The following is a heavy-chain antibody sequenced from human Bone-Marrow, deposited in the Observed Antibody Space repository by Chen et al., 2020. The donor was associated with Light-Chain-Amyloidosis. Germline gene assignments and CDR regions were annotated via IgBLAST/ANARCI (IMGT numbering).Heavy chain of an antibody. Sequence: EEHLVESGGGLVQPGRSLRLSCEASGFTFDDYAMHWDRQAPGKGLEWVSGISWNSGVKGYVDSVRGRFTISRDGVKNSLYLQMNSLRPEDTALYYCAKDKGGSMGFGMDVWGQGTTVIVSS. J-gene: IGHJ6*02. V-gene: IGHV3-9*01. CDR1: GFTFDDYA. D-gene: IGHD3-10*01. CDR3: AKDKGGSMGFGMDV. CDR2: ISWNSGVK.